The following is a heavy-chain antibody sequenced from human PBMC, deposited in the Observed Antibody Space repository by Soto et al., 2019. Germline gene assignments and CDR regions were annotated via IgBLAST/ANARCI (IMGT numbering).Heavy chain of an antibody. CDR2: ISGSGGST. Sequence: EVQLLESGGGLVQPGGSLRLSCAASGFTFSSYAMTWVRQAPGKGLEWVSVISGSGGSTYYADPVKGRFTISRDNSKNTLYLQMNSLRAEDTAVYYCARRSSGWYFDYWGQGTLVTVSS. J-gene: IGHJ4*02. CDR1: GFTFSSYA. D-gene: IGHD6-19*01. CDR3: ARRSSGWYFDY. V-gene: IGHV3-23*01.